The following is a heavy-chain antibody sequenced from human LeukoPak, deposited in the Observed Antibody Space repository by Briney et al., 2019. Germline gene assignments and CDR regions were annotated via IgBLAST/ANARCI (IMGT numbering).Heavy chain of an antibody. D-gene: IGHD4-23*01. CDR1: GGSFSGYH. Sequence: SETLSLTCAVYGGSFSGYHWSWIRQPPGKGLEWIGEINHSGSTNYNPSLKSRVTISVDTSKNQFSLKLSSVTAADTAVYYCARGNGGNYYFDYWGQGTLVTVSS. CDR2: INHSGST. V-gene: IGHV4-34*01. J-gene: IGHJ4*01. CDR3: ARGNGGNYYFDY.